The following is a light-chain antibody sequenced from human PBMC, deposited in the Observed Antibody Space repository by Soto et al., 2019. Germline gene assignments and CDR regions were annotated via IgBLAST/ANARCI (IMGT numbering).Light chain of an antibody. CDR2: LNSDGSH. Sequence: QSVLTQSPSASASLGASVKLTCTLSSGHSSYAIAWHQQQPKKGPRYLMKLNSDGSHSKGDGIPDRFSGSSSGAERYLTISSLQSEDEADYYCQTWGTGIQLFGGGTKLTVL. J-gene: IGLJ3*02. CDR3: QTWGTGIQL. CDR1: SGHSSYA. V-gene: IGLV4-69*01.